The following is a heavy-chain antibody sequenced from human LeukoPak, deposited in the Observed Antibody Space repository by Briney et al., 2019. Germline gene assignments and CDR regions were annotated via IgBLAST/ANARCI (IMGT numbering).Heavy chain of an antibody. V-gene: IGHV3-30*02. CDR1: GFTFSNYG. Sequence: GGSLRLSCAASGFTFSNYGMHWVRQAPGKGLEWLAFMRYDGSNTHYADSVKGRFTISRDNSKNTLYLQMNSLRAEDTAVYYCARDSQLTGDGYYFDYWGQGTLVTVSS. D-gene: IGHD7-27*01. CDR2: MRYDGSNT. J-gene: IGHJ4*02. CDR3: ARDSQLTGDGYYFDY.